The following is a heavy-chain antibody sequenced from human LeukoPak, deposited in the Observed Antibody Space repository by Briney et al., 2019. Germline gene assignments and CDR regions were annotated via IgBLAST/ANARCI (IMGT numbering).Heavy chain of an antibody. J-gene: IGHJ4*02. CDR2: IYPGDSGT. D-gene: IGHD4-17*01. V-gene: IGHV5-51*01. CDR1: GYSFTSYW. CDR3: ARFDYGDRPYYFDY. Sequence: XESLQISCQGSGYSFTSYWIGWVRQMPGKGLEWMGIIYPGDSGTRYSPSFQGQVTISADKSISTAYLQWSSLKASDTAMYYCARFDYGDRPYYFDYWGQGTLVTVSS.